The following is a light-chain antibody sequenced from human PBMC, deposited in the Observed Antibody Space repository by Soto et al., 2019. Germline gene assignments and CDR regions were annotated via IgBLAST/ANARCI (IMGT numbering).Light chain of an antibody. CDR1: SGSIASNY. Sequence: NFMLTQPHSVSESPGKTVTISCTRSSGSIASNYVQWYQQRPGSAPTTVIYEHNQRPSGVPDRFSGSTDGSSNSASLTISGLQTEDEADYYCQSYDSDTVVFGGGTKLTVL. J-gene: IGLJ2*01. V-gene: IGLV6-57*04. CDR2: EHN. CDR3: QSYDSDTVV.